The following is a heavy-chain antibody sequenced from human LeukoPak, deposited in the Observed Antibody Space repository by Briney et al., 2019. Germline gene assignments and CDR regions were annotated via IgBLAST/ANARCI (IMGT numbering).Heavy chain of an antibody. CDR2: INPDNGDT. J-gene: IGHJ4*02. CDR3: ATVASVRRFYFDF. CDR1: GYSFTGYY. V-gene: IGHV1-2*02. D-gene: IGHD3-3*01. Sequence: ASVKVSCKTSGYSFTGYYIHWLRQAPVQGLEWMGWINPDNGDTRYSQKFQGRLTLTSDTSITTAYLELGSLRFDDTAIFYCATVASVRRFYFDFWGQGTLVTVSS.